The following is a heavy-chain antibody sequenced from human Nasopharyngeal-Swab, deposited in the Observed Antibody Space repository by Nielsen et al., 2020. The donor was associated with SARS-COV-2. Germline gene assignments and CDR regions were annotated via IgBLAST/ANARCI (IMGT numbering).Heavy chain of an antibody. CDR2: ISSSSSTI. J-gene: IGHJ6*02. V-gene: IGHV3-48*02. Sequence: GESRKISCAASGFTFSSYSMNWVRQAPGKGLEWVSYISSSSSTIYYADSVKGRLTISRDNAKNSLYLQMNSLRDEDTAVYYCARGATILGGHASRMDVWGQGTAVTVSS. CDR1: GFTFSSYS. D-gene: IGHD3-3*01. CDR3: ARGATILGGHASRMDV.